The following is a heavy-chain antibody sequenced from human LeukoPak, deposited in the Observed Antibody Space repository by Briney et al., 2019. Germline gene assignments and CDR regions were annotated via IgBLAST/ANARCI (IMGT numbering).Heavy chain of an antibody. CDR2: ISAYNGNT. CDR3: AREGYCSGGSCPPPYYYGMDV. CDR1: GYTFTSYG. V-gene: IGHV1-18*01. J-gene: IGHJ6*02. Sequence: ASVKVSCKASGYTFTSYGISWVRQAPGQGLEWMGWISAYNGNTNYAQKLQGRVTMTTDTSTSTAYMELRSLRSDDTAVYYCAREGYCSGGSCPPPYYYGMDVWGQGTTVTVSS. D-gene: IGHD2-15*01.